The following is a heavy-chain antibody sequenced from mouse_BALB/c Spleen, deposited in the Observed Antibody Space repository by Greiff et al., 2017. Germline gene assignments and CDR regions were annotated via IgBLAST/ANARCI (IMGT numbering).Heavy chain of an antibody. CDR2: ILPGSGST. CDR3: AFGSYFDY. J-gene: IGHJ2*01. V-gene: IGHV1-9*01. D-gene: IGHD3-1*01. CDR1: GYTFSSYW. Sequence: QVQLKQSGAELMKPGASVKISCKATGYTFSSYWIEWVKQRPGHGLEWIGEILPGSGSTNYNEKFKGKATFTADTSSNTAYMQLSSLTSEDSAVYYGAFGSYFDYWGQGTTLTVSA.